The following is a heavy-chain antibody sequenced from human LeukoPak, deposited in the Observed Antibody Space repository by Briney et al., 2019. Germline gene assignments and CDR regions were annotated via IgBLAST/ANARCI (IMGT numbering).Heavy chain of an antibody. D-gene: IGHD6-13*01. V-gene: IGHV4-34*01. Sequence: SETLSLTCAVYGGSFSGYYWSWIRQPPGKGLEWIGEINHSGSTNYNPSLKSRVTISVDTSKNQFSLKLSSVTAADTAVYYCARHGSIAAAGFDPWGQGTLVTVSS. J-gene: IGHJ5*02. CDR2: INHSGST. CDR1: GGSFSGYY. CDR3: ARHGSIAAAGFDP.